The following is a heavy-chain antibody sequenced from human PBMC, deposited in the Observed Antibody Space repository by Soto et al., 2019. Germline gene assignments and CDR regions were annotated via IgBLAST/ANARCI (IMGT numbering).Heavy chain of an antibody. V-gene: IGHV4-59*01. D-gene: IGHD3-3*01. CDR1: GGSISSYY. Sequence: SETLSLTCTVSGGSISSYYWSWVRQPPGKGLEWIGYIYYSGSTNYNPSLKSRVTISVDTSKNQFSLKLSSVTAADTAVYYCARGSGLRFLEFDYWGQGTLVTVSS. J-gene: IGHJ4*02. CDR3: ARGSGLRFLEFDY. CDR2: IYYSGST.